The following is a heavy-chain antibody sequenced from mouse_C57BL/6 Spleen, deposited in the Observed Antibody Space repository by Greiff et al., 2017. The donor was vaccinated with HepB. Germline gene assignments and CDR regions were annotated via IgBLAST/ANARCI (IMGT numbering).Heavy chain of an antibody. Sequence: QVQLKQSGAELVRPGASVKLSCKASGYTFTDYYINWVKQRPGQGLEWIARIYPGSGNTYYNEKFKGKATLTAEKSSSTAYMQLSSLTSEDSAVYFCARFYYDYDDFDYWGQGTTLTVSS. CDR2: IYPGSGNT. CDR3: ARFYYDYDDFDY. D-gene: IGHD2-4*01. CDR1: GYTFTDYY. J-gene: IGHJ2*01. V-gene: IGHV1-76*01.